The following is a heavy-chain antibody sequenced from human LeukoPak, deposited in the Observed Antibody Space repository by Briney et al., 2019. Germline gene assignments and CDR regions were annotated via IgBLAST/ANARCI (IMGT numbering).Heavy chain of an antibody. V-gene: IGHV3-23*01. D-gene: IGHD2-8*02. Sequence: GGSLRLPCVASGFTFSTFAMIWVRQPPGKGLEWVSSIFPSSGEIHYADSVRGRFTISRDNSKSTLSLQMNSLRVEDTAIYYCATYRQVLLPFERWGQGTLVTVSS. CDR1: GFTFSTFA. CDR3: ATYRQVLLPFER. J-gene: IGHJ4*02. CDR2: IFPSSGEI.